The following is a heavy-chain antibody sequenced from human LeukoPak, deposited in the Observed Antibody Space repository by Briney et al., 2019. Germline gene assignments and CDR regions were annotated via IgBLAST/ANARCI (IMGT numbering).Heavy chain of an antibody. CDR3: ARDFSSWSENWFDP. V-gene: IGHV3-30*02. Sequence: GGSLRLSCAASGFTFSSYGMHWVRQAPGKGLEWVAFIRYDGSNKYYADSVKGRFTISRDNSKNTLYLQMNSLRAEDTAVYYCARDFSSWSENWFDPWGQGTLVTVSS. CDR1: GFTFSSYG. J-gene: IGHJ5*02. D-gene: IGHD6-13*01. CDR2: IRYDGSNK.